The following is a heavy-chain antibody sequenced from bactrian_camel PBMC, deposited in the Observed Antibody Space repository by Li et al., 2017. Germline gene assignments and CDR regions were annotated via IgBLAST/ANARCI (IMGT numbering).Heavy chain of an antibody. Sequence: QLVESGGGLVQPGGSLRLSCAASGFTFSSYWMYWVRQAPGKGLEWVSVINSGATSLYYADSVKGRFTISRDNAESTVYLQMNSLKPEDTALYYCVRDRSSPYGRSLFTPPHEYAYWGQGTQVTVSS. CDR3: VRDRSSPYGRSLFTPPHEYAY. CDR1: GFTFSSYW. J-gene: IGHJ4*01. V-gene: IGHV3S25*01. D-gene: IGHD6*01. CDR2: INSGATSL.